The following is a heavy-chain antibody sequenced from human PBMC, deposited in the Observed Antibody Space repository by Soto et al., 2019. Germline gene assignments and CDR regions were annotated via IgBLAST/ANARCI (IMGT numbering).Heavy chain of an antibody. J-gene: IGHJ4*02. CDR2: IIGSGGST. CDR3: ATDRNKWLRFDIDY. V-gene: IGHV3-23*01. CDR1: GFTFSSYG. Sequence: PGGSLRLSCAASGFTFSSYGMSWVRQAPGKGLEWVSSIIGSGGSTYYADSVKGRFTISRDNSKNTLYVQMNTLRAEDTSVYYYATDRNKWLRFDIDYWGQGTRVTVAS. D-gene: IGHD5-12*01.